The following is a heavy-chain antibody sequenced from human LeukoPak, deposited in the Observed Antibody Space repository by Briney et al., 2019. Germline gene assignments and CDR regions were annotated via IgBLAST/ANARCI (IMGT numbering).Heavy chain of an antibody. V-gene: IGHV3-9*03. CDR2: ISWNSGSK. CDR1: GFTFDDYA. J-gene: IGHJ4*02. Sequence: GGSLRLSCVASGFTFDDYAMHWVRQAPGKGLEWVSGISWNSGSKGYADSVKGRFTISRDNAKNSLYLQMNSLRAEDMALYYCAKDIGAAGTSYYFDYWGQGTLVTVSS. D-gene: IGHD6-13*01. CDR3: AKDIGAAGTSYYFDY.